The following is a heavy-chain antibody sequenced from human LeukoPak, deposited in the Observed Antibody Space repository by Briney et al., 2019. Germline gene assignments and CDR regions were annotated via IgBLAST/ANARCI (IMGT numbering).Heavy chain of an antibody. Sequence: GGSLRLPCAASGFTFSSYWMSWVRQAPGKGLEWVANIKQDGSEKYYVDSVKGRFTISRDNAKNSLYLQMNSLRAEDTAVYYCARDVMSWLVRWDYYMDVWGKGTTVTVSS. J-gene: IGHJ6*03. CDR2: IKQDGSEK. V-gene: IGHV3-7*01. CDR1: GFTFSSYW. CDR3: ARDVMSWLVRWDYYMDV. D-gene: IGHD6-19*01.